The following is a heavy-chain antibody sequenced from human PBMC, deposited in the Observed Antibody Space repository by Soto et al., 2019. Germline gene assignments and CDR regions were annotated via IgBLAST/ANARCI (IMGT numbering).Heavy chain of an antibody. Sequence: SVKVSCKASGGTFSSCAISWVRQAPGQGLEWMGGIIPIFGTANYAQKFQGRVTITADESTSTAYMELSSLRSEDTAVYYCARDQTGYYGSGSFAWFDPWGQGTLVTVSS. CDR3: ARDQTGYYGSGSFAWFDP. J-gene: IGHJ5*02. V-gene: IGHV1-69*13. CDR1: GGTFSSCA. D-gene: IGHD3-10*01. CDR2: IIPIFGTA.